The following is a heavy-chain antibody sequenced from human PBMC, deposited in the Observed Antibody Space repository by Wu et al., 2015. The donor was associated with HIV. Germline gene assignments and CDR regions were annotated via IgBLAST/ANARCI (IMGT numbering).Heavy chain of an antibody. J-gene: IGHJ3*02. D-gene: IGHD1-26*01. Sequence: QVQLVQSATEVKKPGASVTVSCKASGYTFTGYYMHWVRQAPGQGLEWMGWINPNSGGTNYAQKFQGRVTMTRDTSISTAYMELSRLRSDDTAVYYCARGMSLGRGWDDAFDIWGQGTMVTVSS. CDR1: GYTFTGYY. CDR3: ARGMSLGRGWDDAFDI. V-gene: IGHV1-2*02. CDR2: INPNSGGT.